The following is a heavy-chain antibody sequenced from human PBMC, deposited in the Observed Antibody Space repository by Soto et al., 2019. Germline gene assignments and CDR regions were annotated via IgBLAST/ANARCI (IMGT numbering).Heavy chain of an antibody. CDR3: ARVGYYGSGSYYNGVWY. D-gene: IGHD3-10*01. V-gene: IGHV4-31*03. CDR2: IYYSGST. J-gene: IGHJ4*02. CDR1: GGSISSGGYY. Sequence: QVQLQESGPGLVKPSQTLSLTCTVSGGSISSGGYYWSWIRQHPWKGLEWIGYIYYSGSTYYNPSLKSRVTISVDTSKNQFSLKLSSVTAADTAVYYCARVGYYGSGSYYNGVWYWGQGTLVTVSS.